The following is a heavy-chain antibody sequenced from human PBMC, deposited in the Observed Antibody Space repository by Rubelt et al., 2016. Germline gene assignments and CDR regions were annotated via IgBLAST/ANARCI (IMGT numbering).Heavy chain of an antibody. CDR3: ASQYFDWLSTIIFGRRRDYYGMDV. Sequence: IGYIYYSGSTNYNPSLKSRVTISVDTSKNQFSLKLSSVTAADTAVYYCASQYFDWLSTIIFGRRRDYYGMDVWGQGTTVTVSS. D-gene: IGHD3-9*01. J-gene: IGHJ6*02. V-gene: IGHV4-59*08. CDR2: IYYSGST.